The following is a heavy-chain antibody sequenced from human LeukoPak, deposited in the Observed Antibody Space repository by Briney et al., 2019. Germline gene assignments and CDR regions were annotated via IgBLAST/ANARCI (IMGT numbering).Heavy chain of an antibody. J-gene: IGHJ4*02. D-gene: IGHD2-2*01. CDR3: ARIGSSTWAKPLHFDY. V-gene: IGHV4-59*01. CDR1: GGSISSYY. CDR2: IYYSGST. Sequence: SETLSLTCTVSGGSISSYYWSWIRQPPGKGLEWIGYIYYSGSTNYNPSLKSRVTISVDTSKNQFSLKLSSVTAADTAVYYCARIGSSTWAKPLHFDYWGQGTLVTVSS.